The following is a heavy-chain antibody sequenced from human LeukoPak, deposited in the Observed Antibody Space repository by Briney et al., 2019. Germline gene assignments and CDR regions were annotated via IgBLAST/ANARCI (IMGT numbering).Heavy chain of an antibody. V-gene: IGHV1-69*05. D-gene: IGHD6-13*01. CDR2: IIPIFGTA. CDR1: GGTFSSYA. CDR3: ARDSGYSSSWDYYMDV. Sequence: SAKVSCKASGGTFSSYAISWVRQAPGQGLEWMGGIIPIFGTANYAQKFQGRVTITTDESTSTAYMELSSLRSEDTAVYYCARDSGYSSSWDYYMDVWGKGTTVTVSS. J-gene: IGHJ6*03.